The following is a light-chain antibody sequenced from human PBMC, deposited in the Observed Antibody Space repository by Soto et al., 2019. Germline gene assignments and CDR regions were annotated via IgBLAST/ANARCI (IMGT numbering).Light chain of an antibody. V-gene: IGLV3-21*04. J-gene: IGLJ2*01. CDR3: QVWDSSSENVV. Sequence: SYELTQPPSVSVAPGKMARITCGGNNIGSKSVHWYQQKPGQAPVLVIYYDSDRPSGIPERFSGSNSGNTATLTISRVEAGDEADYYCQVWDSSSENVVFGGGTKLTVL. CDR2: YDS. CDR1: NIGSKS.